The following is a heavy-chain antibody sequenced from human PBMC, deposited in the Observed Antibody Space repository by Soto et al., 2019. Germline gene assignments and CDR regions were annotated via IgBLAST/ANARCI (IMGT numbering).Heavy chain of an antibody. CDR2: INSDGSST. D-gene: IGHD3-22*01. J-gene: IGHJ6*02. CDR1: GFTFSSYW. Sequence: LRLSCAASGFTFSSYWMHWVRQAPGKGLVWVSRINSDGSSTSYADSVKGRFTISRDNAKNTLYLQMNSLRAEDTAVYYCARAPPYYYDSSGYYYGMDVWGQGTTVTVSS. CDR3: ARAPPYYYDSSGYYYGMDV. V-gene: IGHV3-74*01.